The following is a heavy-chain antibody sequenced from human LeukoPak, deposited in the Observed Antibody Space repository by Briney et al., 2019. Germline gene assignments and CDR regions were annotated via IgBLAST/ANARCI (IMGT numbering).Heavy chain of an antibody. CDR1: GFTFSNYG. V-gene: IGHV3-23*01. D-gene: IGHD3-22*01. Sequence: PGGSLRLSCAASGFTFSNYGMSWVRQAPGKGLEWVSAISGSGGSTYYADSVKGRFTISRDNSKNTLHLQMNSLRVEDTAVYYCARPMNEYDSSGFFHYWGQGTLVTVSS. CDR2: ISGSGGST. J-gene: IGHJ4*02. CDR3: ARPMNEYDSSGFFHY.